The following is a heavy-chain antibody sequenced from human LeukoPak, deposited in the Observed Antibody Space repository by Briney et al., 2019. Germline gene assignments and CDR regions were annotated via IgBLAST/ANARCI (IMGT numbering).Heavy chain of an antibody. Sequence: GGSLRLSCAASGFTFSSYAMSWVRQAPGKGLEWVSAISGSGGSTYYADSVKGRFTISRDNSKNTLYLQTNSLRAEDTAVYYCAKFKKEDYYDSSGYYGPANWGQGTLVTVSS. CDR2: ISGSGGST. CDR3: AKFKKEDYYDSSGYYGPAN. D-gene: IGHD3-22*01. V-gene: IGHV3-23*01. CDR1: GFTFSSYA. J-gene: IGHJ4*02.